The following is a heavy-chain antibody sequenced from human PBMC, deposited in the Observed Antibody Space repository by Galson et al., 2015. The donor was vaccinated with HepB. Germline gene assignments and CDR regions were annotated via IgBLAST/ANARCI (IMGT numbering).Heavy chain of an antibody. Sequence: SLRLSCAASGFTFSGSAVHWVRQASGKGLEWIGRIRIKSNSYATEYAASVKGRFIISRDDSVNTAYLQMNSLITDDTALYYCVCYGVNLEYDYWGLGTLVTVSS. CDR2: IRIKSNSYAT. CDR3: VCYGVNLEYDY. V-gene: IGHV3-73*01. D-gene: IGHD4/OR15-4a*01. CDR1: GFTFSGSA. J-gene: IGHJ4*02.